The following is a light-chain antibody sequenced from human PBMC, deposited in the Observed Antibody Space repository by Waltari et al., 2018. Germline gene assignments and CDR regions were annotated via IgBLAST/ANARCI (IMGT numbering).Light chain of an antibody. J-gene: IGKJ3*01. CDR3: QQYNSYSPGFT. Sequence: DIQMTQSPSTLSASVGDRVTITSRASQSISSWLAWYQQKPGKAPKLLIYKASSLESGVPSRFSGSGSGTEFTLTISSLQPDDFATYYCQQYNSYSPGFTFGPGTKVDIK. V-gene: IGKV1-5*03. CDR1: QSISSW. CDR2: KAS.